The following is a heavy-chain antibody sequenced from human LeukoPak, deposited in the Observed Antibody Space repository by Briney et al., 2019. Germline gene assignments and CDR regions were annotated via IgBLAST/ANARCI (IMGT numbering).Heavy chain of an antibody. Sequence: GGSLRLSCAASGFTFNFFAMNWVRQAPGKGLEWVAVISYDGSDKGYSDSVEGRFTISRDNANNPDYLQMSGLRDEDTGVYCCSKESHHFESDSYYSWFDPWGQGTLVTVSS. CDR3: SKESHHFESDSYYSWFDP. D-gene: IGHD3-10*01. J-gene: IGHJ5*02. V-gene: IGHV3-30*18. CDR2: ISYDGSDK. CDR1: GFTFNFFA.